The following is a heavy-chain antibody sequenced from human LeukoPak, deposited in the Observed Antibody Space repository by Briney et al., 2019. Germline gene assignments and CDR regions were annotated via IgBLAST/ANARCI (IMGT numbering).Heavy chain of an antibody. CDR3: AKEIWPTVTTPGRTYFDY. CDR1: GFTFSTYW. Sequence: GGSLRLSCAASGFTFSTYWMTWVRQAPGKGLEWVASIKQDGSEKYYVDSVKGRFAIFRDNAKNTLYLQMNSLRAEDTAVYYCAKEIWPTVTTPGRTYFDYWGQGTLVTVSS. D-gene: IGHD4-11*01. CDR2: IKQDGSEK. V-gene: IGHV3-7*01. J-gene: IGHJ4*02.